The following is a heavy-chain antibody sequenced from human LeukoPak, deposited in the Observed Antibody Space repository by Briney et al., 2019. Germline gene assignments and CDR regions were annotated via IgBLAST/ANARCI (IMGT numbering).Heavy chain of an antibody. Sequence: SETLSLTCAVYGGSFSGHYWTWIRQPPGMGLEWIGEINHSGSTTYNPSLNTRVTISVDTSRNQISLKLSSVTAADTAVYYCARPRYGSGSLDSWGQGTLVTVSS. V-gene: IGHV4-34*01. J-gene: IGHJ4*02. CDR3: ARPRYGSGSLDS. CDR2: INHSGST. CDR1: GGSFSGHY. D-gene: IGHD3-10*01.